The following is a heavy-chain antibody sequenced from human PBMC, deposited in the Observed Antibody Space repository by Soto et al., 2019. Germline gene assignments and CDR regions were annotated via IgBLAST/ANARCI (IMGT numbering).Heavy chain of an antibody. CDR2: IYHSGST. J-gene: IGHJ5*02. CDR3: ARVPGP. CDR1: GGSISSGGYS. V-gene: IGHV4-30-2*01. Sequence: QLQLQESGSGLVKPSQTLSLTCAVSGGSISSGGYSWSWIRQPPGKGLEWIGYIYHSGSTYYNPXXXXXXXXXXXXXXXXXXXXXXXVXAAXXXXXXCARVPGPWGQGTLVTVSS. D-gene: IGHD3-3*01.